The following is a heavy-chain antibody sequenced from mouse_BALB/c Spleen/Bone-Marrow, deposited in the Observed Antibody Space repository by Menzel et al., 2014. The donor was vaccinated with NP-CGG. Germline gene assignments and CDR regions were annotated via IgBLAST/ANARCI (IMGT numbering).Heavy chain of an antibody. D-gene: IGHD1-1*01. Sequence: QVQLQQSGAELAKPGASVKMSCKASGYTFTSYWMHWVKQRPRQGLEWIGYINPSTGYTEYNQKFKDKATLTADKSSSTAYMQLSSLTSEDSAVYYCYYGSSYAMDYWGQGTSVTVSS. CDR1: GYTFTSYW. CDR3: YYGSSYAMDY. CDR2: INPSTGYT. J-gene: IGHJ4*01. V-gene: IGHV1-7*01.